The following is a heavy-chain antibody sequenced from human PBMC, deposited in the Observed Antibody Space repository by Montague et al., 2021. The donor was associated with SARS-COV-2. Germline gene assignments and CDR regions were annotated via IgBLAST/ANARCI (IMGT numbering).Heavy chain of an antibody. CDR3: ARDVEGFGELQVDY. V-gene: IGHV3-20*04. D-gene: IGHD3-10*01. CDR2: INWNGGST. J-gene: IGHJ4*02. CDR1: GFTFDDYG. Sequence: LRLSCAASGFTFDDYGMSWVRQAPGKGLEWVSGINWNGGSTGYADSVKGRFTISRDNAKNSLYLQMNSLRAEDTALYYCARDVEGFGELQVDYWGQGTLVTVSS.